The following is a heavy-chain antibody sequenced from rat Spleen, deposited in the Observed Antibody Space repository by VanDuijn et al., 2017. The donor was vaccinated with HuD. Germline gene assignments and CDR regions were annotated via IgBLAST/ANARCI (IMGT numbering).Heavy chain of an antibody. CDR1: GFTFSDYG. D-gene: IGHD1-5*01. J-gene: IGHJ2*01. CDR3: ARLRYNPFDY. CDR2: ISSDGRRN. V-gene: IGHV5-29*01. Sequence: EVQLVESGGGLVQPGRSLKLSCAASGFTFSDYGMAWVRQAPTKGLEWVATISSDGRRNYYRDSVKGRFTISRDNVKNTQYLQMDSLRSEDTATYYCARLRYNPFDYWGQGVMVTVSS.